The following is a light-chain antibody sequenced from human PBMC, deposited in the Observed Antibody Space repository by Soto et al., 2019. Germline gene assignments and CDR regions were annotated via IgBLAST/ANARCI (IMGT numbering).Light chain of an antibody. CDR2: DAS. J-gene: IGKJ2*01. CDR3: QQRSNWPPRT. Sequence: EIVLTQSPATLSLSPGERATLSCRASQSVSTYLAWYQQKPGQAPRLLIYDASNRATGNPGRFSGSGSGTDYTLTISSLEPEDFAVYYCQQRSNWPPRTFGQGTKLEIK. CDR1: QSVSTY. V-gene: IGKV3-11*01.